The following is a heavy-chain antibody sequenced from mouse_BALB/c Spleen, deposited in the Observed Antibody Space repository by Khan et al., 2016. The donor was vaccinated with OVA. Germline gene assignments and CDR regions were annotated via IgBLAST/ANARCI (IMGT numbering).Heavy chain of an antibody. CDR1: GFTFSTYG. V-gene: IGHV5-6*01. CDR3: ARLAYYYNSEGFAY. Sequence: EVELVESGGDFVRPGGSLKLSCAASGFTFSTYGMSWVRQTPDKRLEWVATINTGGAYTYYPDSVKGRFTISRDNAKNTLHLQLSSLKSEDTAIYYCARLAYYYNSEGFAYWGQGTLVTVSA. CDR2: INTGGAYT. J-gene: IGHJ3*01. D-gene: IGHD1-1*01.